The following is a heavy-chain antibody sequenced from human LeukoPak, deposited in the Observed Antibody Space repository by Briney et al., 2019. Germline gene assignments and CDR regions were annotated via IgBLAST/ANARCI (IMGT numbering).Heavy chain of an antibody. D-gene: IGHD3-3*01. J-gene: IGHJ4*02. Sequence: PGGSLRLSCAASGFTFSTYVMNWFRQAPGKGLEWVSTISVGAEYIFYANSVKGRFTISRDDSNNALYLQMHSLRAEYTALYYCASGPPFLKYFEYWGQGTLVTVSS. CDR1: GFTFSTYV. CDR3: ASGPPFLKYFEY. V-gene: IGHV3-23*01. CDR2: ISVGAEYI.